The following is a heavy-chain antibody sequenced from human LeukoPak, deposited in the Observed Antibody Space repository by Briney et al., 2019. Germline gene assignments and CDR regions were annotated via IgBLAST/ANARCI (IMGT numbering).Heavy chain of an antibody. V-gene: IGHV3-23*01. CDR2: IIGSGGST. CDR1: GFTFSNYA. J-gene: IGHJ4*02. Sequence: GGSLRLSCAASGFTFSNYAMSWVRQAPGKGLEWVSAIIGSGGSTYYADSVKGRFTISTHNSKNTLFLQMNSLGAEDTAVYYCARESPKYYGDYQPFDYWGQRTLVTVSS. CDR3: ARESPKYYGDYQPFDY. D-gene: IGHD4-17*01.